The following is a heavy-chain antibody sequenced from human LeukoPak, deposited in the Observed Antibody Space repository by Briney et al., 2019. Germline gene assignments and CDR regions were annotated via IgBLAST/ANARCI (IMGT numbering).Heavy chain of an antibody. CDR3: ARVRGVITYYYGMDV. V-gene: IGHV4-34*01. D-gene: IGHD3-10*01. CDR1: GGSFSGYY. CDR2: INHSGST. J-gene: IGHJ6*02. Sequence: SETLSLTCAVYGGSFSGYYWSWIRQPPGKGLEWIGEINHSGSTSYNPSLKSRVTISVDTSKNQFSLKLSSVTAADTAVYYCARVRGVITYYYGMDVWGQGTTVTVSS.